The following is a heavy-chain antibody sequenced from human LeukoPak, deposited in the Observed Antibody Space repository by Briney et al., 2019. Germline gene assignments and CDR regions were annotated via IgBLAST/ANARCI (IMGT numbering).Heavy chain of an antibody. CDR2: IWSDGSNR. J-gene: IGHJ4*01. Sequence: GGSLRLSCVASGFIFSHCGMHWVRQAPGKGLEWVAVIWSDGSNRFYAGSVKGRFAISRDNSQNTVFLQMNSLRAEDTAMYYCARDAQRGFDYSNSLKYWGHGILVTVSS. V-gene: IGHV3-33*01. CDR1: GFIFSHCG. CDR3: ARDAQRGFDYSNSLKY. D-gene: IGHD4-11*01.